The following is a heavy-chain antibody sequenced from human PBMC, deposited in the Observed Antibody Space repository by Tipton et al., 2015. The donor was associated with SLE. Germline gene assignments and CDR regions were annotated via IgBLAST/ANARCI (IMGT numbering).Heavy chain of an antibody. CDR1: GFTFTSYS. D-gene: IGHD2-15*01. V-gene: IGHV3-21*01. CDR2: ISSSSTYI. Sequence: GSLRLSCAASGFTFTSYSMNWVRQAPGKGLEWVSSISSSSTYIYYADSVKGRFTISRDNAKNSLYLQMNSLRAEDTAVYYCARGPFPWSYFDYWGQGKLVTVSS. J-gene: IGHJ4*02. CDR3: ARGPFPWSYFDY.